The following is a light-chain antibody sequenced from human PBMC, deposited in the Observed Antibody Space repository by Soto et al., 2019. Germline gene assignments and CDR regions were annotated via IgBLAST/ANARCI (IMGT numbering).Light chain of an antibody. CDR1: SSNIGSNY. J-gene: IGLJ3*02. CDR2: RNN. V-gene: IGLV1-47*01. CDR3: AAWDDSLSGPSWV. Sequence: QSVLTPPPSASGTPGPRVTISCSGSSSNIGSNYVYWYQQLPGTAPKLLIYRNNQRPSGVPDRFSGSKSGTSASLAISGLRSEDEADYYCAAWDDSLSGPSWVFGGGTKLTVL.